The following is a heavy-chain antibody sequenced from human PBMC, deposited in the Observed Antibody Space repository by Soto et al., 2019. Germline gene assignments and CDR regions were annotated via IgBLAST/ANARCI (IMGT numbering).Heavy chain of an antibody. V-gene: IGHV3-23*01. J-gene: IGHJ5*02. CDR3: AKDDYGYWFDP. CDR2: ISVNGGTT. CDR1: GFTVRNYA. D-gene: IGHD4-17*01. Sequence: EMQLLESGGGLVQPGGSLRVSCLASGFTVRNYAMSWVRQAPGKGLEWVSSISVNGGTTYYADSVKGRFTISRDNSKNPLYLQMNSLRAGDTAVYYCAKDDYGYWFDPWGQGALVTVSS.